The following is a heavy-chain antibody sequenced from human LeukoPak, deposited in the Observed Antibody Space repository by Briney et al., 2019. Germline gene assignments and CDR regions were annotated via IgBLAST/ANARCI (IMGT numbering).Heavy chain of an antibody. Sequence: PGGSLRLSCAASGFTSSGSAMHWVRQASGKGLEWVGRIRSKANSYATAYAASVKGRFTISRDDSKNTAYLQMNGLKTEDTAVYYCTRLGIVGAQIDYWGQGTLVTVSS. D-gene: IGHD1-26*01. CDR1: GFTSSGSA. CDR3: TRLGIVGAQIDY. CDR2: IRSKANSYAT. J-gene: IGHJ4*02. V-gene: IGHV3-73*01.